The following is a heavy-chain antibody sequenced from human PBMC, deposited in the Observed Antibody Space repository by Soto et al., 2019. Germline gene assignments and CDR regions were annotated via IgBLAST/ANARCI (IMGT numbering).Heavy chain of an antibody. CDR2: ISYDGSNK. J-gene: IGHJ6*02. Sequence: QVQLVESGGGVVQPGRSLRLSCAASGFTFSSYGMHWVRQAPGKGLEWVAVISYDGSNKYYADSVKGRFTISRDNSKNTLYLQMNSLRAEDTAVYYCAKLSDCSGGSCYLGEYCGMDVWGQGTTVTVSS. CDR3: AKLSDCSGGSCYLGEYCGMDV. V-gene: IGHV3-30*18. D-gene: IGHD2-15*01. CDR1: GFTFSSYG.